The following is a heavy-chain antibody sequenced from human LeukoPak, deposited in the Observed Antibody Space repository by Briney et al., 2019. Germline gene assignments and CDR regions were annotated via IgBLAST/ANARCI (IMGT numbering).Heavy chain of an antibody. CDR3: ARDSAYQLLSTSYYYYGMDV. CDR2: IYYSGST. D-gene: IGHD2-2*01. Sequence: SETLYLTCTVSGGSISSYYWSWIRQPPGKGLEWIGYIYYSGSTNCNPSLKSRVTISVDTSKNQFSLKLSSVTAADTAVYYCARDSAYQLLSTSYYYYGMDVWGQGTTVTVS. J-gene: IGHJ6*02. CDR1: GGSISSYY. V-gene: IGHV4-59*01.